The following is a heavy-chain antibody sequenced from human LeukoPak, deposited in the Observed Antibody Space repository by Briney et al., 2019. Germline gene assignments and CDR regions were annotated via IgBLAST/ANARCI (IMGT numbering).Heavy chain of an antibody. CDR1: GVSISSYY. CDR2: ISSSGST. Sequence: SETLSLTCTVSGVSISSYYWSWIRQPPGKGLEWIGYISSSGSTNYNPSLKSRVTISVDTSKNQFSLRLTSVAAADSAVYYFAGGRLWLAHDYWGLGTLVTVSS. D-gene: IGHD6-19*01. V-gene: IGHV4-59*08. CDR3: AGGRLWLAHDY. J-gene: IGHJ4*02.